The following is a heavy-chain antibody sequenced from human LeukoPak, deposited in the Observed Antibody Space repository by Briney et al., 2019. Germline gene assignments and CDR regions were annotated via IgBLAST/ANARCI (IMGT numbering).Heavy chain of an antibody. D-gene: IGHD3-10*01. J-gene: IGHJ4*02. Sequence: SVKVSCKASGGTFSSYAISWVRQAPGQGLEWMGGIIPIFGTANYAQKFQGRVTITADESTSTAYMELRSLRSDDTAVCYCARDESPGSYLDYWGQGTLVTVSS. CDR1: GGTFSSYA. V-gene: IGHV1-69*13. CDR2: IIPIFGTA. CDR3: ARDESPGSYLDY.